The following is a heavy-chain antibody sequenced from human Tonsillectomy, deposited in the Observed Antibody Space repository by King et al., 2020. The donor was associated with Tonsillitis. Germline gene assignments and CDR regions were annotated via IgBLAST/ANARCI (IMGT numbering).Heavy chain of an antibody. J-gene: IGHJ6*02. CDR1: GFTFSSYD. Sequence: VQLVEFGGGLVQPGGSLRLSCAASGFTFSSYDMHWVRQATGKGLEWVSAIGTAGDTYYPGSVKGRFTISRENAKNSLYLQMNSLRAGDTAVYYCAPYYYGPKTNFNYCYYYYGMDVWGQGTTVTVSS. V-gene: IGHV3-13*01. CDR3: APYYYGPKTNFNYCYYYYGMDV. CDR2: IGTAGDT. D-gene: IGHD3-10*01.